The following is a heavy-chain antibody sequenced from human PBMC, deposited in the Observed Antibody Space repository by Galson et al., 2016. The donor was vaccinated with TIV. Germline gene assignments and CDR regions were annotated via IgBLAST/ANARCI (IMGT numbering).Heavy chain of an antibody. Sequence: SLRLSCAASGFIFSGSAMHWVRQASGKGLEWVGRIRSKANNYATAYAASMKGRFTISRDDSKNTAYLQMNSLKTEDTAVYYCTRQVGSGYDPYFYYYYGMDVWGQGTTVTVSS. CDR2: IRSKANNYAT. D-gene: IGHD5-12*01. V-gene: IGHV3-73*01. CDR3: TRQVGSGYDPYFYYYYGMDV. CDR1: GFIFSGSA. J-gene: IGHJ6*02.